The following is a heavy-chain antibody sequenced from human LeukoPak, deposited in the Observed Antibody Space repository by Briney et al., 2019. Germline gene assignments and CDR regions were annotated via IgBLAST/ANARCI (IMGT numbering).Heavy chain of an antibody. CDR1: GGSISSYY. CDR3: ARDGPYSSSWYGPQPSNWFDP. Sequence: SETLSPTCTVSGGSISSYYWSWIRQPAGKGLEWIGRIYTSGSTNYNPSLKSRVTMSVDTSKNQFSLKLSSVTAADTAVYYCARDGPYSSSWYGPQPSNWFDPWGQGTLVTVSS. V-gene: IGHV4-4*07. J-gene: IGHJ5*02. CDR2: IYTSGST. D-gene: IGHD6-13*01.